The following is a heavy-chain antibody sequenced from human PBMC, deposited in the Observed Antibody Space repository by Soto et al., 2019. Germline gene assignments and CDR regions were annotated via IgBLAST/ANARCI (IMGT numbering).Heavy chain of an antibody. Sequence: PGGSLRLSCAASGFTFSHYAMDWVRQAPGKGLEWVSAISNSVTEGNTRYADSVKGRFTISRDNDKNTVYLEMNSLRAEDTAVYYCAKVFSPEGGNYFDYWGQGTLVTVSS. CDR2: ISNSVTEGNT. CDR1: GFTFSHYA. CDR3: AKVFSPEGGNYFDY. V-gene: IGHV3-23*01. J-gene: IGHJ4*02.